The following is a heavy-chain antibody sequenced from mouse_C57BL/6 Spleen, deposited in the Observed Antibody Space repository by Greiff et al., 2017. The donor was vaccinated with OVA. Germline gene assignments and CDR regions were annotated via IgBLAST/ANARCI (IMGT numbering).Heavy chain of an antibody. J-gene: IGHJ3*01. Sequence: VQLQQPGAELVRPGSSVKLSCKASGYTFTSYWMPWVKQRPIQGLEWIGNIDPSDSETHYNQKFKDKATLTVDKSSSTAYMQLSSLTSEDSAVYYCAREGWDGGFAYWGQGTLVTVSA. D-gene: IGHD3-3*01. CDR3: AREGWDGGFAY. CDR2: IDPSDSET. CDR1: GYTFTSYW. V-gene: IGHV1-52*01.